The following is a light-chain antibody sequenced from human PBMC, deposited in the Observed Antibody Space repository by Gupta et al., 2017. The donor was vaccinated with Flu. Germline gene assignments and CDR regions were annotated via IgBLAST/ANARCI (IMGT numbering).Light chain of an antibody. Sequence: DVVMTQSPLSLPVTLGQSASISCRSSQSLVYSDGKTYLTWVRQSPGQSPRRLNYKVSIRDSEVPDRFSGSGSGTDFTLKISRVEAEDIGVYYCMQNTHWPVTFGQGTRLEIK. CDR2: KVS. V-gene: IGKV2-30*01. CDR1: QSLVYSDGKTY. J-gene: IGKJ5*01. CDR3: MQNTHWPVT.